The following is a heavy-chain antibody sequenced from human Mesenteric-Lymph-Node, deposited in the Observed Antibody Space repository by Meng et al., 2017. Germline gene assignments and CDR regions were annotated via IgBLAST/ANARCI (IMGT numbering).Heavy chain of an antibody. CDR1: WASFACYC. Sequence: LRRWGAGPVKTSRHLSLSAAVYWASFACYCWGSIRAPPGKGLGWIGDNYHSGITNYNPSLKSRVTISVDKSKNQFSLKLSSVTAADTAMYYCARGGGCSSSSCDLDYWGQGVLVTVSS. CDR2: NYHSGIT. CDR3: ARGGGCSSSSCDLDY. J-gene: IGHJ4*02. V-gene: IGHV4-34*01. D-gene: IGHD2-2*01.